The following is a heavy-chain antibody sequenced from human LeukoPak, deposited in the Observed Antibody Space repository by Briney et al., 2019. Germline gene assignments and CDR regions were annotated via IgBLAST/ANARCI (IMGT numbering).Heavy chain of an antibody. CDR2: ISSSGSTI. V-gene: IGHV3-11*01. CDR1: GFSFSDYY. D-gene: IGHD6-13*01. CDR3: ARRISSWNGMDV. Sequence: GGSLRLSCAASGFSFSDYYMSWIRQAPGKGLEWASYISSSGSTIYYADSVKGRFTIFRDNAKNSLYLQMNSLRAEDSAVYYCARRISSWNGMDVRGQGTTVTVSS. J-gene: IGHJ6*02.